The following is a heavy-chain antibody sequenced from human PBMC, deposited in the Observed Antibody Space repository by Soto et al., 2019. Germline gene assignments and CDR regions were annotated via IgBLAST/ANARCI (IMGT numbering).Heavy chain of an antibody. D-gene: IGHD2-15*01. V-gene: IGHV1-69*12. J-gene: IGHJ5*02. CDR3: ARDRVGYCSGGSCAPYHWFDP. CDR1: GGTFSSYA. CDR2: IIPIFGTA. Sequence: QVQLVQSGAEVKKPGSSVKVSCKASGGTFSSYAISWVRQAPGQGLEWMGGIIPIFGTANYAQKFQGRVTITADESTSTAYMELSSLRSEGTAVYYCARDRVGYCSGGSCAPYHWFDPWGQGTLVTVSS.